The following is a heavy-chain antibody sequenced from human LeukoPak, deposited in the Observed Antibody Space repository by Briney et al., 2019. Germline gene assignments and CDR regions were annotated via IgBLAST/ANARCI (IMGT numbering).Heavy chain of an antibody. Sequence: GSSVKVSCKTSGGNFSSYAIAWVRQAPGQGPEWMGANVPIFATIYYAQNFQGRVTITTDESTSTAYMELSSLRSEDTAVYYCTRGGPVAGTHKYFQHWGQGTLVTVSS. J-gene: IGHJ1*01. CDR1: GGNFSSYA. V-gene: IGHV1-69*05. CDR2: NVPIFATI. D-gene: IGHD6-19*01. CDR3: TRGGPVAGTHKYFQH.